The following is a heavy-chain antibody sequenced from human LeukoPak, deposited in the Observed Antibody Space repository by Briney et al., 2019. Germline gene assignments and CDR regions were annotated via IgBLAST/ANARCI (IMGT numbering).Heavy chain of an antibody. V-gene: IGHV3-53*01. D-gene: IGHD3-3*01. CDR2: IYSGGTK. J-gene: IGHJ5*02. CDR1: GFTVSTNY. Sequence: GGSLRLSSAASGFTVSTNYMSWVRQAPGKELEWVSVIYSGGTKYYADSVKGRFTISRDNSKNTLHLQMNSLRAEDTAVYYCARDQWYYDFWSGYDPVRTRQQHWFDPWGQGTLVTVSS. CDR3: ARDQWYYDFWSGYDPVRTRQQHWFDP.